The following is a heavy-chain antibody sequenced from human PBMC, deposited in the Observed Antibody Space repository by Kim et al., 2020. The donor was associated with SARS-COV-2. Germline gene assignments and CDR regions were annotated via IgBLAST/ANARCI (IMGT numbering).Heavy chain of an antibody. CDR3: ARAGGDYYDFWSGYSYGMDV. J-gene: IGHJ6*02. CDR2: IYYSGST. CDR1: GGSISSYY. D-gene: IGHD3-3*01. V-gene: IGHV4-59*01. Sequence: SETLSLTCTVSGGSISSYYWSWIRQPPGKGLEWIGYIYYSGSTNYNPSLKSRVTISVDTSKNQFSLKLSSVTAADTAVYYCARAGGDYYDFWSGYSYGMDVWGQGPTVTVSS.